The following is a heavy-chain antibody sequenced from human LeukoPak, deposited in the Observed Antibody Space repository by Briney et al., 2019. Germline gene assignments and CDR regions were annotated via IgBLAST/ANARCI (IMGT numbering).Heavy chain of an antibody. CDR2: IYMSGST. D-gene: IGHD6-13*01. Sequence: SETLSLTCTVSGGSISSYYWSWIRQPAGKGLEWIGRIYMSGSTNYNSSLKSRVNMSVDTSKNQFSLNLSSVTVADTAVYYCAREAGSSWSRGLDIWGQGTVVTVSS. V-gene: IGHV4-4*07. J-gene: IGHJ3*02. CDR1: GGSISSYY. CDR3: AREAGSSWSRGLDI.